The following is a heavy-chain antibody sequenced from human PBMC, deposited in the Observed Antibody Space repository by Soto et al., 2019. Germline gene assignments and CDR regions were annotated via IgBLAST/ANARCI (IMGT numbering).Heavy chain of an antibody. CDR3: ERDIASTEKNYYYYYMDV. D-gene: IGHD6-13*01. Sequence: QVQLQESGPGLVKPSGTLSLTCAVSSGSISSSNWWSWVRQPPGKGLEWIGEIYHSGSTNYNPSLKSRVTISVDKSKNQFSLKLSSVTAADTAVYYCERDIASTEKNYYYYYMDVWGKGTTVTVSS. CDR1: SGSISSSNW. V-gene: IGHV4-4*02. J-gene: IGHJ6*03. CDR2: IYHSGST.